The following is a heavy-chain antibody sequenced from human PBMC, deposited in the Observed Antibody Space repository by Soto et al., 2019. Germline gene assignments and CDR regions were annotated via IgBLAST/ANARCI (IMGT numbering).Heavy chain of an antibody. CDR1: GFTFSSYA. Sequence: GGSLRLSCAASGFTFSSYAMSWVRQAPGKGLEWVSAISGSGGSTYYADSVKGRFTISRDNSKNTLYLQMNSLRAEDTAVYYCAKEKYDFWSGYYHLFDPWGQGTLITVSS. CDR2: ISGSGGST. CDR3: AKEKYDFWSGYYHLFDP. D-gene: IGHD3-3*01. V-gene: IGHV3-23*01. J-gene: IGHJ5*02.